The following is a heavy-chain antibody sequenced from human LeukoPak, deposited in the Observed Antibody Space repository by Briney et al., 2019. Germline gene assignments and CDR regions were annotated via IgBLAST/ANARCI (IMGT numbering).Heavy chain of an antibody. Sequence: GASVKVSCKASGYTFTGFDVNWVRQATGQGLEWMGWMNPNSGDTGYAQKFQGRVTMTRDTSISTAYIDLSSLRSDDTAVYYCVRYTSSTPFDYWGQGTLVTVSS. V-gene: IGHV1-8*02. D-gene: IGHD6-13*01. J-gene: IGHJ4*02. CDR3: VRYTSSTPFDY. CDR1: GYTFTGFD. CDR2: MNPNSGDT.